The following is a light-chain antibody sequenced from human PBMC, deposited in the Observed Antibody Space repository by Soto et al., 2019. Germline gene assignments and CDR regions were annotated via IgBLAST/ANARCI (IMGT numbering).Light chain of an antibody. CDR2: GAS. J-gene: IGKJ1*01. V-gene: IGKV3-20*01. CDR3: LQYGGSPRT. Sequence: EIVLTQSPGTLSLPPGERATLSCRASQSVSSSYLAWYQQKSGQAPRLLIYGASSRATGIPDRFSGSGSGTDFTLTITRLEPEDFAVYFCLQYGGSPRTFGQGTKVEIK. CDR1: QSVSSSY.